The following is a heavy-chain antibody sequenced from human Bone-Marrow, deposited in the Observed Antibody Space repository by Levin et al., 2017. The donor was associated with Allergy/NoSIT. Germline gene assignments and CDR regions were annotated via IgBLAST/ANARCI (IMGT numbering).Heavy chain of an antibody. CDR1: GFTFSSYS. Sequence: HPGGSLRLSCTASGFTFSSYSIHWVRQAPVKGLEWVGVISHDGNNKHYGDSVKGRFSISRDNSKNTLYLQMTSLRTEDTAVYYCARSSMAAAGVGDSWGQGTLVTVSS. J-gene: IGHJ4*02. CDR3: ARSSMAAAGVGDS. CDR2: ISHDGNNK. V-gene: IGHV3-30*03. D-gene: IGHD6-13*01.